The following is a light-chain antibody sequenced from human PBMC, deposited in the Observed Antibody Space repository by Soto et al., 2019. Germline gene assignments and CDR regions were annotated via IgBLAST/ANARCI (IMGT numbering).Light chain of an antibody. V-gene: IGLV2-14*03. J-gene: IGLJ2*01. CDR2: DVS. CDR3: SSYATSTTVL. Sequence: QSALTQPASVSGSPGQSITISCTGTSSDVGGYNYVSWYQQHPGRAPQLMIYDVSNRPSGVSNRFSGSRSGNTAPLTISGLQAEDEADYYCSSYATSTTVLFGGGTKLTVL. CDR1: SSDVGGYNY.